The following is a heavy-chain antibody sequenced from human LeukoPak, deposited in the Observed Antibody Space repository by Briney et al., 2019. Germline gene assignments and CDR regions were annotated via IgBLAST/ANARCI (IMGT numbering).Heavy chain of an antibody. V-gene: IGHV1-58*01. CDR1: GFTFTSSA. J-gene: IGHJ6*03. CDR3: AAVLGEGAAHPPTYMDV. Sequence: SVKVSCKASGFTFTSSAVQWVRQARGQRLEWIGWIVVGSGNTNYAQKFQERVTITRDMSTSTAYMELSSLRSEDTAVYYCAAVLGEGAAHPPTYMDVWGKGTTVTVSS. CDR2: IVVGSGNT. D-gene: IGHD1-26*01.